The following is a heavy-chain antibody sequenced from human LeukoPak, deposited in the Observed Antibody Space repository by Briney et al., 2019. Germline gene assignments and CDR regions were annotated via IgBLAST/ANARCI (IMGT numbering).Heavy chain of an antibody. CDR1: GFTFRDSA. J-gene: IGHJ4*02. V-gene: IGHV3-23*01. CDR2: ISHSGANT. CDR3: ARGGVGCFDY. Sequence: GGSLRLSCAASGFTFRDSAMDWVRQAPGKGLEWVSLISHSGANTFYADSVKGRFTVSRDNSKNTVYLQMNSLRAEDTAVYYCARGGVGCFDYWGQGALVTVSS. D-gene: IGHD6-19*01.